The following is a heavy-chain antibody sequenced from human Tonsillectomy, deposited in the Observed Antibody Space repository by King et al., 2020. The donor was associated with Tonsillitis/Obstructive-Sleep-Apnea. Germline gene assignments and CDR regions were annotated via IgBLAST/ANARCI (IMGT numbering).Heavy chain of an antibody. Sequence: VQLQQWGAGLLKPSETLSLTCAVYGGSFSGYYWSWIRQPPGKGLEWIGEINHSGSTNYNPSLKSRVTISVDTSKNQFSLKLSSVTAADTAVYYCARGKGEGEVAGTDYWGQGTLVTVSS. D-gene: IGHD6-19*01. CDR3: ARGKGEGEVAGTDY. J-gene: IGHJ4*02. CDR2: INHSGST. CDR1: GGSFSGYY. V-gene: IGHV4-34*01.